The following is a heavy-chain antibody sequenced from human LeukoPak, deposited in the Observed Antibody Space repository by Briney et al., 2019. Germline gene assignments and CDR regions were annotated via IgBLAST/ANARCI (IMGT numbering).Heavy chain of an antibody. CDR3: ARAKGYDILTETPNYYYYMDV. V-gene: IGHV7-4-1*02. D-gene: IGHD3-9*01. CDR2: INTNTGNP. CDR1: GYTFTSYA. Sequence: ASVKVSCKASGYTFTSYAMNWVRQAPGQGLEWMGWINTNTGNPTYAQGFTGRFVFSLDTSVSTAYLQISSLKAEDTAVYYCARAKGYDILTETPNYYYYMDVWGKGTTVTVSS. J-gene: IGHJ6*03.